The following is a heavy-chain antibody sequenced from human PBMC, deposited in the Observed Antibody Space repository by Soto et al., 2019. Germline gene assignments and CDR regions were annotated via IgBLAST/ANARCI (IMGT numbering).Heavy chain of an antibody. Sequence: EVQLLESGGGLVQPGGSLRLSCAASGKGLEWVSTINWSGDSTYYADSVKGRFTISRDNSRNTLYLQMNSLRAEDTAVYSCAKTYHYGSGTYLFYFDYWGQGTLVTVSS. D-gene: IGHD3-10*01. J-gene: IGHJ4*02. CDR2: INWSGDST. V-gene: IGHV3-23*01. CDR3: AKTYHYGSGTYLFYFDY.